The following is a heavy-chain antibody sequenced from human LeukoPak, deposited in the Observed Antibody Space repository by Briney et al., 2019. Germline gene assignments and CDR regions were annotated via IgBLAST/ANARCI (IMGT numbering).Heavy chain of an antibody. CDR1: GGTFSSYA. CDR2: ISAYNGNT. CDR3: ATVVPAAMRGYYFDY. V-gene: IGHV1-18*01. Sequence: ASVKVSCKASGGTFSSYAISWVRQAPGQGLEWMGWISAYNGNTNYAQKFQGRVTMTEDTSTDTAYMELSSLRSEDTAVYYCATVVPAAMRGYYFDYWGQGTLVTVSS. D-gene: IGHD2-2*01. J-gene: IGHJ4*02.